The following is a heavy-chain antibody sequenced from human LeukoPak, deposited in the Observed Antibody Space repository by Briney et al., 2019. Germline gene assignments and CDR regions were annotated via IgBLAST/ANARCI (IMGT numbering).Heavy chain of an antibody. Sequence: GGSLRLSCAASGFTVSSNYMSWVRQAPGKGLEWVSVIYSGGSTYYADSVKGRFTISRDNSKTTLYLQMNSLRAEDTAMYYCARSVYYDSSGYPPRLDYWGQGTLVTVSS. CDR1: GFTVSSNY. V-gene: IGHV3-66*01. D-gene: IGHD3-22*01. J-gene: IGHJ4*02. CDR3: ARSVYYDSSGYPPRLDY. CDR2: IYSGGST.